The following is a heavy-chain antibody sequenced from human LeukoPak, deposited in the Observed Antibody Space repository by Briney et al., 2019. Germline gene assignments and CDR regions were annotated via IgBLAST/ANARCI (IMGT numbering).Heavy chain of an antibody. Sequence: SETLSLTCTVSGGSINSYYWSWIRHPQGRGLEWIGYIYYSGSTNYNPSLKSRVTISVDTSKNQFSLKLSSVTAADTAVYYCARVDGFYGSGSYFSLNWFDPWGQGTLVTVSS. D-gene: IGHD3-10*01. CDR2: IYYSGST. CDR1: GGSINSYY. CDR3: ARVDGFYGSGSYFSLNWFDP. V-gene: IGHV4-59*08. J-gene: IGHJ5*02.